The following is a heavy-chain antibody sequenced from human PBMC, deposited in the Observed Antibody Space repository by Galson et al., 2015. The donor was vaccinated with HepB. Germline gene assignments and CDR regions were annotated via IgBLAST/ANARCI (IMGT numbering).Heavy chain of an antibody. Sequence: SVKVSCKASGYTFTSYDINWVRQATGQGLEWMGRMNPNSGNTGYAQKFQGRVTMTRNTSISTAYMELSSLRSEDTAVYYCARGLDYSNYWFDPWGQGTLVTVSS. V-gene: IGHV1-8*01. CDR1: GYTFTSYD. D-gene: IGHD4-11*01. CDR3: ARGLDYSNYWFDP. CDR2: MNPNSGNT. J-gene: IGHJ5*02.